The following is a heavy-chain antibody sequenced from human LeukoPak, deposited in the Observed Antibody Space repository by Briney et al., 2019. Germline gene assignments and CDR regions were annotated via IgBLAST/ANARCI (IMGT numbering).Heavy chain of an antibody. D-gene: IGHD6-19*01. CDR1: GGSISSGDYY. V-gene: IGHV4-30-4*01. CDR2: IYYSGST. Sequence: SETLSLTCTVSGGSISSGDYYWSWIRQPPGKGLEWIGYIYYSGSTYYNPSLKSRVTISVDTSKNQFSLKLSSVTAADTAVYYCARDHSSLSRDDAFDIWGQGTMVTVSS. CDR3: ARDHSSLSRDDAFDI. J-gene: IGHJ3*02.